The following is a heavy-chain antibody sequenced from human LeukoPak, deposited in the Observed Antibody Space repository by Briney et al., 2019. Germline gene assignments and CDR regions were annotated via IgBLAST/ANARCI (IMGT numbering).Heavy chain of an antibody. CDR1: GFSFSNNW. J-gene: IGHJ3*02. CDR2: INQDGGEK. CDR3: ARGRSVDI. Sequence: GGSLRLSCTASGFSFSNNWMTWVRQPPGQGLEWVAYINQDGGEKHYVNSVKGRFTISRDNAENSLYLQMNNLRVEDTAVYYCARGRSVDIWGQGTMVAVSS. V-gene: IGHV3-7*04.